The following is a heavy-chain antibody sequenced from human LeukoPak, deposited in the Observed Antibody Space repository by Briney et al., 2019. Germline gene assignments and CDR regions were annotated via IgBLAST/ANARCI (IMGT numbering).Heavy chain of an antibody. J-gene: IGHJ4*02. D-gene: IGHD6-13*01. CDR2: ISSSGSTI. CDR3: ARVEPGYSSSWYGVDY. Sequence: GGSLRLSRAASGFTFSSYEMNWVRQAPGKGLEWVSYISSSGSTIYYADSVKGRFTISRDNAKNSLYLQMNSLRAEDTAVYYCARVEPGYSSSWYGVDYWGQGTLVTVSS. CDR1: GFTFSSYE. V-gene: IGHV3-48*03.